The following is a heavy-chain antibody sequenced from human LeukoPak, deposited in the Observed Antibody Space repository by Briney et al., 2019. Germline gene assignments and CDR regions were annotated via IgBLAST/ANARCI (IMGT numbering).Heavy chain of an antibody. CDR2: ISGSGGST. CDR3: AKDCSSTSCYHY. J-gene: IGHJ4*02. V-gene: IGHV3-23*01. D-gene: IGHD2-2*01. Sequence: GGSLRLSCAASGFTFSSYAMSWVRQAPGEGLEWVSAISGSGGSTYYADSVKGRFTISRDNSKNTLYLQMNSLRAEDTAVYYCAKDCSSTSCYHYWGQGTLVTVSS. CDR1: GFTFSSYA.